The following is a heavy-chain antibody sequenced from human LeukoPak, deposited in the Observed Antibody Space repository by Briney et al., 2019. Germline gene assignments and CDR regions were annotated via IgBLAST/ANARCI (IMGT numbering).Heavy chain of an antibody. Sequence: GGSLRLSCAASGFTFSSYWMSWVRQAPGKGLEWVANIKQDGSEKYYVDSVKGRFTISRDNAKNSLYLQMNSLRAEDTAVYYCALLSGSYRYFGFDYWGQGTLVTVSS. CDR2: IKQDGSEK. CDR3: ALLSGSYRYFGFDY. CDR1: GFTFSSYW. D-gene: IGHD3-16*02. V-gene: IGHV3-7*01. J-gene: IGHJ4*02.